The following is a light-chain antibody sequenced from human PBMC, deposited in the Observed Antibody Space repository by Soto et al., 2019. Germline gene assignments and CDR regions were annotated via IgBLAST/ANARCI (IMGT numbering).Light chain of an antibody. CDR3: QPYNNWPLT. Sequence: EIVMTQSPATLSVSPGERATLSCRASQSVASSHLAWYRQKPGQTPRLLIYDTSTRATGVPTRFSGSRSGAEFTLTINSLQSEDFAVYYCQPYNNWPLTFGGGTKVDIK. V-gene: IGKV3-15*01. CDR1: QSVASSH. J-gene: IGKJ4*01. CDR2: DTS.